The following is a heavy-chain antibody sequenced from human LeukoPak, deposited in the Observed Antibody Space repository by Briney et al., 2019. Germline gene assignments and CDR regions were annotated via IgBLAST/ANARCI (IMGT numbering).Heavy chain of an antibody. J-gene: IGHJ4*02. Sequence: GGSLRLSCAASGFTFDDYVMNWVRQAPGKGLAWVSSISSTTSYINYADSVRGRFTISRDNAKNSLYLQMNSLRAEDTAVYYCARSLTAAAGNLGYWGQGTLITVFS. D-gene: IGHD6-13*01. V-gene: IGHV3-21*01. CDR3: ARSLTAAAGNLGY. CDR2: ISSTTSYI. CDR1: GFTFDDYV.